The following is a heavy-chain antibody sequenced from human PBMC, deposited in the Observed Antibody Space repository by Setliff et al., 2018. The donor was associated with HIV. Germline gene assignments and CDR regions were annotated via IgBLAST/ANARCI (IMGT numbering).Heavy chain of an antibody. Sequence: GGSLRLSCATYGSTFSSYAMYWVRQAPGKGLEYVSAINSNGGITYYADSVKGKFTISRDNSKSTVYLQMGNLRAEEMAVYYCARVRVAAVATYFDFWGQGALVTVSS. CDR3: ARVRVAAVATYFDF. CDR2: INSNGGIT. CDR1: GSTFSSYA. V-gene: IGHV3-64*02. D-gene: IGHD6-13*01. J-gene: IGHJ4*02.